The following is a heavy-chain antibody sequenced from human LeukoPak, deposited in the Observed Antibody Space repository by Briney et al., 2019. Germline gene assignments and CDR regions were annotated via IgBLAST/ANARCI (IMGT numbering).Heavy chain of an antibody. J-gene: IGHJ3*02. Sequence: ASVKVSCKASGYTFTGYYIHWVRQAPGQGLEWMGWISAYNGNTNYAQKLQGRVTMTTDTSTSTAYMELRSLRSDDTAVYYCASTVRYVEQWSDAFDIWGQGTMVTVSS. CDR1: GYTFTGYY. D-gene: IGHD6-19*01. CDR2: ISAYNGNT. V-gene: IGHV1-18*04. CDR3: ASTVRYVEQWSDAFDI.